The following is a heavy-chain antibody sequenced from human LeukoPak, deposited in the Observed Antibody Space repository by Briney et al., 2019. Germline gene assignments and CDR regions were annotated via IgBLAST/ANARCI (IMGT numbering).Heavy chain of an antibody. Sequence: SVKVSCKASGGTFSSYAIIWVRQAPGQGLEWMGRIIPILGIANYAQKFQGRVTITADKSTSTAYMELSSLRSEDTAVYYCARERYYDSSGYRPSYYFDYWGQGTLVTVSS. CDR2: IIPILGIA. J-gene: IGHJ4*02. CDR3: ARERYYDSSGYRPSYYFDY. D-gene: IGHD3-22*01. V-gene: IGHV1-69*04. CDR1: GGTFSSYA.